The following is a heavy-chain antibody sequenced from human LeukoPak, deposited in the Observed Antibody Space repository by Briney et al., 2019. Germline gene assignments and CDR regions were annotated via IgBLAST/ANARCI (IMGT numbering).Heavy chain of an antibody. CDR2: ISYSGST. D-gene: IGHD2-15*01. CDR3: ARRGSGGRSFDI. CDR1: GGFVSSGSYY. V-gene: IGHV4-61*01. Sequence: SETLSPTCTVSGGFVSSGSYYWTWIRQPPGKGLEWIGYISYSGSTNYNPSLKSRVTISVDTSKNQFSLNLSSVTAADTAVYYCARRGSGGRSFDIWGQGTMVTVSS. J-gene: IGHJ3*02.